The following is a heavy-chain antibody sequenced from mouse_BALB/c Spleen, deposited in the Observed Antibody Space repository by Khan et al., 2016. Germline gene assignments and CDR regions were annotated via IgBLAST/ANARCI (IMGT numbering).Heavy chain of an antibody. CDR3: ARSYAYVDD. CDR2: LHFSGTT. CDR1: GYSITSFYN. J-gene: IGHJ1*01. Sequence: EVQLQESGPDLVTPSQSLSLTCTVTGYSITSFYNWHWIRQFPGNKLEWMGSLHFSGTTNYNPSLKSRFSITRDTSKNQFFLQLKSVTTEDTATXYWARSYAYVDDWGEGTTVTVSS. D-gene: IGHD1-1*01. V-gene: IGHV3-1*02.